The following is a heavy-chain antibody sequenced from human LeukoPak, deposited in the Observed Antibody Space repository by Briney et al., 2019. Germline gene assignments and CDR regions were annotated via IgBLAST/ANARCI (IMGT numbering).Heavy chain of an antibody. Sequence: GSLRLSCAASGFTFSSYWMSWIRQPPGKGLEWIGEINHSGSTNYNPSLKSRVTISVDMSKNQFSLKLSSVTAADTAVYYCSRGTSSAPLLSWGQGTLVTVSS. J-gene: IGHJ5*02. CDR3: SRGTSSAPLLS. D-gene: IGHD3-10*01. CDR1: GFTFSSYW. CDR2: INHSGST. V-gene: IGHV4-34*01.